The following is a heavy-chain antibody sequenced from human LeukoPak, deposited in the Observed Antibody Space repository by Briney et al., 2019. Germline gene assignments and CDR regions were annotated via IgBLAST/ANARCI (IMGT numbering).Heavy chain of an antibody. Sequence: GGSLRLSGAASGFTFSSYSMNWVRQAPGKGLEWVLSISSSSGYIYYADSVKGRFTISRANANNSLYLQMNSIRAEDTAVYYCARDFPCGGDCYSYYFDYWGQGTLVTVSS. D-gene: IGHD2-21*02. J-gene: IGHJ4*02. CDR3: ARDFPCGGDCYSYYFDY. CDR1: GFTFSSYS. V-gene: IGHV3-21*01. CDR2: ISSSSGYI.